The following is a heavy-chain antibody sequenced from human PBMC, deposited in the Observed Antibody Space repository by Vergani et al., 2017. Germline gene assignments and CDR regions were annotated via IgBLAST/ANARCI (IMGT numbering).Heavy chain of an antibody. V-gene: IGHV4-39*01. J-gene: IGHJ2*01. D-gene: IGHD3-16*01. CDR2: IYNSGNG. CDR1: GDSIISRSYY. Sequence: QMQLQESGPGLVKASETLSLTCTVSGDSIISRSYYWGWIRQPPGKGLEWIGSIYNSGNGESSSSLKSRVTISADTSKHQFSLSLTSVTAADTAVYYCASGKYYSDSTSHFRGRYFDVWRRGTLVTVPS. CDR3: ASGKYYSDSTSHFRGRYFDV.